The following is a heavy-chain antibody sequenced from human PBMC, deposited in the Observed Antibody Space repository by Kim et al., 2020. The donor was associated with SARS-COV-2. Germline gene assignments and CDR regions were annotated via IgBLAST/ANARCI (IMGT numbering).Heavy chain of an antibody. CDR2: VYYSGST. J-gene: IGHJ3*02. V-gene: IGHV4-61*01. Sequence: SETLSLTCTVSGGSVSSGSYYWSWIRQPPGKGLEWIGHVYYSGSTNYNPSLKSRVTISIDTSKNQFSLKLSSVTAADTALYYCARDYNQGGAFDIWGQGTMVTVSS. D-gene: IGHD3-10*01. CDR1: GGSVSSGSYY. CDR3: ARDYNQGGAFDI.